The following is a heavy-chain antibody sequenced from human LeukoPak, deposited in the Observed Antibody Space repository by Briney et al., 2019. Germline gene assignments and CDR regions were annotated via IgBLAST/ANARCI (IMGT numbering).Heavy chain of an antibody. D-gene: IGHD4-11*01. J-gene: IGHJ4*02. CDR2: THYSGNT. Sequence: SETLSLTCTVSCDSISNYYWTWIRQTPGKGLEWIGNTHYSGNTNYNPSLKSRLTISVDASKNQFSLKLSSVTAADTAVYYCARAYSNYGRFDYWGQGTLVTVSS. V-gene: IGHV4-59*08. CDR3: ARAYSNYGRFDY. CDR1: CDSISNYY.